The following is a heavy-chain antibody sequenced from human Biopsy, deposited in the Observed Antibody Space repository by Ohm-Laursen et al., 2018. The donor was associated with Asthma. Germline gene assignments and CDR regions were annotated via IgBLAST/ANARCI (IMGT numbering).Heavy chain of an antibody. CDR2: IFFDGSNK. CDR1: GFTFSNYG. Sequence: SLRLSCAASGFTFSNYGMHWVRKAPGKGLEWVAGIFFDGSNKYYADSVKGRFTISRDNSKDTLYLQVNSLRGDDTAVYYCARGKTWGRSYYFDYWGQGTLVTVSS. D-gene: IGHD6-6*01. CDR3: ARGKTWGRSYYFDY. J-gene: IGHJ4*02. V-gene: IGHV3-30*03.